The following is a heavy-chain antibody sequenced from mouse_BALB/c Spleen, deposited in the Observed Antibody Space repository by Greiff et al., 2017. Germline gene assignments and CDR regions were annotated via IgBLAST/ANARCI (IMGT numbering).Heavy chain of an antibody. CDR3: ARGGGNYDAMDY. CDR2: ISYDGSN. CDR1: GYSITSGYY. V-gene: IGHV3-6*02. D-gene: IGHD2-1*01. Sequence: EVQLVESGPGLVKPSQSLSLTCSVTGYSITSGYYWNWIRQFPGNKLEWMGYISYDGSNNYNPSLKNRISITRDTSKNQFFLKLHSVTTEDTATYYCARGGGNYDAMDYWGQGTSVTVSS. J-gene: IGHJ4*01.